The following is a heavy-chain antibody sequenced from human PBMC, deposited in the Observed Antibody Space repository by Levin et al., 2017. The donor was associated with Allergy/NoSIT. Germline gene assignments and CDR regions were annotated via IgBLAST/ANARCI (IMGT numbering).Heavy chain of an antibody. CDR1: GGSIRGSY. J-gene: IGHJ4*02. CDR2: IHYSGST. CDR3: ASHSSGWYSSFDY. Sequence: SQTLSLPCTVSGGSIRGSYWTWIRQPPGKGLEWVGHIHYSGSTSYKSSLQSRVTISLDTSKNQVSLRLTSVTAADTAVYYCASHSSGWYSSFDYWGQGTLVTVSS. V-gene: IGHV4-59*01. D-gene: IGHD6-13*01.